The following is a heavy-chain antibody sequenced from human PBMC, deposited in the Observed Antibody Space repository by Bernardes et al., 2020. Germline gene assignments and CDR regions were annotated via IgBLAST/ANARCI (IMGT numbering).Heavy chain of an antibody. CDR1: GYTFTSYG. D-gene: IGHD6-13*01. CDR3: ARAPMAAAVTYYYYCGIDV. Sequence: ASVKVSCKASGYTFTSYGISWVRQAPGQGLEWMGWISAYNGNTNYAQKLQGRVTMTTDTSTSTAYMELRSLRSDDTAVYYCARAPMAAAVTYYYYCGIDVGGKGTTVSVSS. J-gene: IGHJ6*04. CDR2: ISAYNGNT. V-gene: IGHV1-18*01.